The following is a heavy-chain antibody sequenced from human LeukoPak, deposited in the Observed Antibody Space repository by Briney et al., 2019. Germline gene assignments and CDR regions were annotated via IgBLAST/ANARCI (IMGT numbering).Heavy chain of an antibody. CDR3: ARGPLHLAYCSGDCYL. D-gene: IGHD2-21*02. CDR1: GGSFSGYY. Sequence: SETLSLTCAVYGGSFSGYYWSWIRQPPGKGLEWIGEINHSGSTNYNPSLKSRVTISVDTSKNQFSLKLSSVTAADTAEYYCARGPLHLAYCSGDCYLWGQGTLVTVSS. CDR2: INHSGST. V-gene: IGHV4-34*01. J-gene: IGHJ4*02.